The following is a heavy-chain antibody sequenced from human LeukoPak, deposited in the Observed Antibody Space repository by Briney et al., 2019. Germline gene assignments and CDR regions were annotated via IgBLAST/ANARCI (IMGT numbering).Heavy chain of an antibody. CDR1: GFTFSNYA. Sequence: GGSLRLSCAASGFTFSNYAMSWVRQVPGKGLEWVSAISDNGGRTYYVDSVRDRFTISRDNSKNTLYLQMNSLRAEDTAVYYRAKSYSLGSGSYFKTFDYWGQGTLVTVSS. D-gene: IGHD3-10*01. CDR2: ISDNGGRT. J-gene: IGHJ4*02. V-gene: IGHV3-23*01. CDR3: AKSYSLGSGSYFKTFDY.